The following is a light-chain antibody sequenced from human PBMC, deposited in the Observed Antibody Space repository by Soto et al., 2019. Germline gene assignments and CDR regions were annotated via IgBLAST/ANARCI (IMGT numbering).Light chain of an antibody. CDR1: SSDVGTYKY. CDR2: EVS. CDR3: SSYAGSNNVL. Sequence: QSALTKPPSASGSPGQSVTISCTGTSSDVGTYKYVSWYQQHPGKAPKLMIYEVSKRPSGVPDRFSASKSGNTASLTVSGLQAEDEADYYCSSYAGSNNVLFGGGTKLTVL. J-gene: IGLJ2*01. V-gene: IGLV2-8*01.